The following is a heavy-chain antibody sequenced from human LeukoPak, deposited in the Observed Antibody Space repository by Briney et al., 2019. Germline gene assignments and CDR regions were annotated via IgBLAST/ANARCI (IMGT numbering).Heavy chain of an antibody. CDR2: IYYSGST. CDR3: ARDLQDYRSSVTCRANWFDP. CDR1: GVSISSHY. D-gene: IGHD2-2*01. J-gene: IGHJ5*02. V-gene: IGHV4-59*11. Sequence: PSETLSLTCTVSGVSISSHYWSWIRQPPGKGLEWIGYIYYSGSTNYNPSLKSRVSISGDTSKNQFSLKLSSVTAADTAVYYCARDLQDYRSSVTCRANWFDPWGQGTLVTVSS.